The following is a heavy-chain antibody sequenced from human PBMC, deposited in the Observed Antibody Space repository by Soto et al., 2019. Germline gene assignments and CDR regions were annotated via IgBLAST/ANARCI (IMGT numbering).Heavy chain of an antibody. V-gene: IGHV3-11*01. CDR3: ARDIGRGWYRSPVIDY. D-gene: IGHD6-19*01. CDR2: ISSSGSTI. CDR1: GFTFSAYY. Sequence: GGSLRLSCAASGFTFSAYYMSWIRQAPGKGLEWVSYISSSGSTIYYADSVKGRFTISRDNAKNSLYLQMNSLRAEDTAVYYCARDIGRGWYRSPVIDYWAQGTLVTVSS. J-gene: IGHJ4*02.